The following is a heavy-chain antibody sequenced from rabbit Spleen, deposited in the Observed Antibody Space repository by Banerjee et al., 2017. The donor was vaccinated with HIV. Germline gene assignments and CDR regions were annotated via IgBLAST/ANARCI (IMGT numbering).Heavy chain of an antibody. D-gene: IGHD8-1*01. Sequence: QSLEESGGDLVKPGASLTLTCIASGVSFSVSSYMCWVRQAPGKGLEWIACINAVTGKAVYASWVNGRFSISRENAQNTVFLQMTSLTAADTATYFCARDGAGGSYFALWGQGTLVTVS. CDR2: INAVTGKA. J-gene: IGHJ6*01. V-gene: IGHV1S40*01. CDR3: ARDGAGGSYFAL. CDR1: GVSFSVSSY.